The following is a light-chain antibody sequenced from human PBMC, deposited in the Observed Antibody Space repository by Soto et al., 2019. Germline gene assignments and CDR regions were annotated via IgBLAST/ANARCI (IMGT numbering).Light chain of an antibody. CDR3: QQYNISPPST. CDR2: GAS. CDR1: QSVSSN. J-gene: IGKJ1*01. V-gene: IGKV3-15*01. Sequence: EIVMTQSPATLSVSPGERATLSCRASQSVSSNLAWYQQKPGQAPRLLIYGASTRATGIPARFSGSGSGTEFTLTISSLQSEDFAVYYCQQYNISPPSTFGQGTKVDI.